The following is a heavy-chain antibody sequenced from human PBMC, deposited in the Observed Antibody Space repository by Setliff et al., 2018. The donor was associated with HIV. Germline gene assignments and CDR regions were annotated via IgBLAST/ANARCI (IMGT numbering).Heavy chain of an antibody. Sequence: GASVKVSCKASGYTFTNYYIHWVRQAPGQGLEWMGLINPSGGRTSYAQKFQGRLTMTRDTSRSTVYMELSSLRSEDTAVYYCVKGQFLEWFNWFDPWGQGTLVTVSS. D-gene: IGHD3-3*01. V-gene: IGHV1-46*01. CDR2: INPSGGRT. J-gene: IGHJ5*02. CDR3: VKGQFLEWFNWFDP. CDR1: GYTFTNYY.